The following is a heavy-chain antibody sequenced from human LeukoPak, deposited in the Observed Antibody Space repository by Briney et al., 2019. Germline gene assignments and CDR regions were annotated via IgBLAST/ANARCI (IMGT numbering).Heavy chain of an antibody. V-gene: IGHV3-21*01. J-gene: IGHJ4*02. Sequence: PGGSLRLSCAASGFTFSSYSMNWVRQAPGKGLEWDSSISSSSSYIYYADSVKGRFTISRDNAKNSLYLQMNSLRAEDTAVYYCARDWDSSGWYEAYDYWGQGTLVTVSS. CDR1: GFTFSSYS. CDR3: ARDWDSSGWYEAYDY. D-gene: IGHD6-19*01. CDR2: ISSSSSYI.